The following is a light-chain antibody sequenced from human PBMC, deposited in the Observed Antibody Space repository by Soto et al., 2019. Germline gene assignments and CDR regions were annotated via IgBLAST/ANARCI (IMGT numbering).Light chain of an antibody. V-gene: IGKV3D-15*01. CDR2: GAS. CDR1: QSVDTN. CDR3: QQYNNWPLT. J-gene: IGKJ4*01. Sequence: EIVMTQSPATLSVSPGEGATLSCRASQSVDTNLAWYQQKPGQAPRLLIYGASTRATVIPARFSGSGSWTEFTLTISSLQSEDFAVYYCQQYNNWPLTFGGGTKVDIK.